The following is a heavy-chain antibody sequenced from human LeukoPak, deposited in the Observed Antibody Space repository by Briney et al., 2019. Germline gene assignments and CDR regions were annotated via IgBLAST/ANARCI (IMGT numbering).Heavy chain of an antibody. V-gene: IGHV3-48*03. J-gene: IGHJ4*01. D-gene: IGHD2-21*02. CDR1: GFILSSYE. Sequence: PGGSLRLSCAASGFILSSYEMNWVRQAPGKGLEWVSYISSSGSSIFYPDSVKGRFTISRDNAKKSLYLQMTGLTAEDTAVYYSAIDRGAYCGGDCYLGFDYWGRGTLVTVSS. CDR2: ISSSGSSI. CDR3: AIDRGAYCGGDCYLGFDY.